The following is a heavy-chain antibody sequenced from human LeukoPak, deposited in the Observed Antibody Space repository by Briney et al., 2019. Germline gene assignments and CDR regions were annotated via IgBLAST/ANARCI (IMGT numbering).Heavy chain of an antibody. J-gene: IGHJ3*02. D-gene: IGHD2-21*02. CDR3: ASSTLVTAIGQDAFDI. Sequence: VTSVKVSCKASGYTFTSYDINWVRQATGQGLEWMGWMNPNSGNTGYAQKFQGRVAITRNTSISTAYMELSSLRSEDTAVYYCASSTLVTAIGQDAFDIWGQGTMVTVSS. CDR1: GYTFTSYD. V-gene: IGHV1-8*03. CDR2: MNPNSGNT.